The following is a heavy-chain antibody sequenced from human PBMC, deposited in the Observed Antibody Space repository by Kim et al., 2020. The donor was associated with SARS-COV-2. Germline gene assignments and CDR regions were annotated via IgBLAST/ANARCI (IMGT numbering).Heavy chain of an antibody. V-gene: IGHV4-34*01. CDR1: NGSFSYYY. Sequence: SETLSLTCSVYNGSFSYYYWSWIRQAPGKTLEWIAAINNAGSTKYNPSLKSRVTISIDTSKNLFSLKLSSMTAADTAVYYCAKTMPTYFNVLTGSPTTYWFDPWGQGTQVTVSS. D-gene: IGHD3-9*01. CDR2: INNAGST. J-gene: IGHJ5*02. CDR3: AKTMPTYFNVLTGSPTTYWFDP.